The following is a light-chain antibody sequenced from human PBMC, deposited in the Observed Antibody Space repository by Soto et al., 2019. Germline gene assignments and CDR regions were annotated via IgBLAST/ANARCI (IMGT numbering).Light chain of an antibody. CDR1: QGISSS. V-gene: IGKV1D-13*01. CDR2: DAS. CDR3: QQLNNYQGT. J-gene: IGKJ5*01. Sequence: AIQLTQSPSSLSASVGDRVTITCRASQGISSSLVWYQQKPGKTPNLLIYDASTLESGVPSRFSGSGSGTDFPLTISSLQPEDFATYYCQQLNNYQGTFGQGTRLEIK.